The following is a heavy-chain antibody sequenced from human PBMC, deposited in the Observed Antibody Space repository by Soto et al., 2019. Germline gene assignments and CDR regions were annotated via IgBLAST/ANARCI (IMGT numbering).Heavy chain of an antibody. CDR3: ARPPYSASYYYFDQ. Sequence: ESLKISCKASGYSFTSYWIGWVRQMPGKGLEWMGIIYPGDSDTIYSPSFQGQVTISADKSISTAYLQWNSLKASDTAMYYCARPPYSASYYYFDQWGQGTPVTVSS. J-gene: IGHJ4*02. D-gene: IGHD1-26*01. CDR2: IYPGDSDT. V-gene: IGHV5-51*01. CDR1: GYSFTSYW.